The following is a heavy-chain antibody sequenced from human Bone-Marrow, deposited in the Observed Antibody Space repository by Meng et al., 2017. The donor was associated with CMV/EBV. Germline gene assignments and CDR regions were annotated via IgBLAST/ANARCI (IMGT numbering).Heavy chain of an antibody. CDR3: ARLLYGDYESYYYYGKDV. Sequence: GGSLRLSCAASGFTFSSYGMHWVRQAPGKGLEWVAFIRYDGSNKYYADSVKGRFTISRDNSKNTLYLQMNSLRAEDTTVYYCARLLYGDYESYYYYGKDVWGQGTTVTVSS. J-gene: IGHJ6*02. CDR1: GFTFSSYG. CDR2: IRYDGSNK. D-gene: IGHD4-17*01. V-gene: IGHV3-30*02.